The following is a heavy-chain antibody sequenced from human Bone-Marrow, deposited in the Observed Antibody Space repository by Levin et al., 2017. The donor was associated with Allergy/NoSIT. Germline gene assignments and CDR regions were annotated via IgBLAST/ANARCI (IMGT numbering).Heavy chain of an antibody. J-gene: IGHJ4*02. Sequence: GESLKISCAASGFIFNTYAIHWIRQAPGKGLEWVGVVTYDSSNRFYADSVRGRFTISRDDSENTADLQMNSLRPEDTAVYYCVGDYADYWGQGTLVTVSS. CDR1: GFIFNTYA. CDR3: VGDYADY. CDR2: VTYDSSNR. D-gene: IGHD3-16*01. V-gene: IGHV3-30-3*01.